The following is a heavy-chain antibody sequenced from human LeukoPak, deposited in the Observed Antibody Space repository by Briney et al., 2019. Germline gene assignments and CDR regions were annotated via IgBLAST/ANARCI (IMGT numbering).Heavy chain of an antibody. Sequence: PSETLSLTCTVSGGSISSYYWSWIRQPPGKGLEWIGYIYTSGSTNYNPSLKSRVTISLDTSKNQFSLKLSSVTAADTAVYYCARLPDYDILNGYSDWFDPWGQGTLVTVSS. V-gene: IGHV4-4*09. J-gene: IGHJ5*02. D-gene: IGHD3-9*01. CDR3: ARLPDYDILNGYSDWFDP. CDR2: IYTSGST. CDR1: GGSISSYY.